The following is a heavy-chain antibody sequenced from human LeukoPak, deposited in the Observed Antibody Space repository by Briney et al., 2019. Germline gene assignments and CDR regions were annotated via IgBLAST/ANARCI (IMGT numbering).Heavy chain of an antibody. CDR2: IWYDGRNE. V-gene: IGHV3-33*01. CDR3: ARGGSGLAVRGWFDF. J-gene: IGHJ5*01. D-gene: IGHD3-10*01. CDR1: GFTFNKYG. Sequence: GGSLRLSCVASGFTFNKYGVHWVRQAPGKGLEWVAVIWYDGRNEYYADSVKGRLASSRDNDKSTVNLQMNSLRAEDTAVYDCARGGSGLAVRGWFDFWGQGTLVTVSS.